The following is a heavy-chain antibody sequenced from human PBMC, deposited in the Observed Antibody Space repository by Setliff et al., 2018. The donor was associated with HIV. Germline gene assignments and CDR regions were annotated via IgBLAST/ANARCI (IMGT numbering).Heavy chain of an antibody. CDR1: GFTFDDFG. CDR3: ARDIPFGDLLMLQAYMDV. D-gene: IGHD3-10*01. Sequence: GGSLRLSCAASGFTFDDFGMSWVRQGPGKGLEWVSSINWNGGSTGYADSLKGRFTISRDNAKNSLYLQMNSLRAEDTALYYCARDIPFGDLLMLQAYMDVWGKGTTVTVSS. J-gene: IGHJ6*04. V-gene: IGHV3-20*04. CDR2: INWNGGST.